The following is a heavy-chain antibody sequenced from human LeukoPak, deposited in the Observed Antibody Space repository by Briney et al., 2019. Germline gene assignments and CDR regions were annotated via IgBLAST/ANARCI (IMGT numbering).Heavy chain of an antibody. Sequence: GGCLRLSCAASGLTFSSYWMHWVSQAPGEGLVWVSRINSDGSTTNYADSVKGRFTISRDNAKNTLYLQMNSLRDEDTAVYYCAREFRVLPDIWGQGTMVTVSS. V-gene: IGHV3-74*01. D-gene: IGHD2-8*02. J-gene: IGHJ3*02. CDR2: INSDGSTT. CDR1: GLTFSSYW. CDR3: AREFRVLPDI.